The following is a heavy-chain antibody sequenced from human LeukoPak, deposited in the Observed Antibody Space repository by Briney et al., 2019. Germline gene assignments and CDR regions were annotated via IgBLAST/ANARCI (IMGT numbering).Heavy chain of an antibody. Sequence: ASVKVSCKASGYTFTSYDINWVRQATGQGLEWMGWMNPNSGNTGYAQKFQGGVTMTRNTSISTAYMELSSLRSEDMAVYYCARAFSGGPYSSGWYPFDYWGQGTLVTVSS. CDR1: GYTFTSYD. J-gene: IGHJ4*02. CDR2: MNPNSGNT. V-gene: IGHV1-8*01. D-gene: IGHD6-19*01. CDR3: ARAFSGGPYSSGWYPFDY.